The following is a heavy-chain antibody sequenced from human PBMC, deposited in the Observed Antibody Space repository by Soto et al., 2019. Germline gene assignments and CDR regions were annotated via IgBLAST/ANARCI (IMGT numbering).Heavy chain of an antibody. CDR1: GGSISSGDYY. J-gene: IGHJ4*02. D-gene: IGHD3-22*01. CDR2: IYYSGST. CDR3: ARVRGSSGYSDY. Sequence: PSETLSLTCTVSGGSISSGDYYWSWIRQPPGKGLEWIGYIYYSGSTYYNPSLKSRVTISVDTSKNQFSLKLSSVTAADTAVYYCARVRGSSGYSDYWGQGTLVTVSS. V-gene: IGHV4-30-4*01.